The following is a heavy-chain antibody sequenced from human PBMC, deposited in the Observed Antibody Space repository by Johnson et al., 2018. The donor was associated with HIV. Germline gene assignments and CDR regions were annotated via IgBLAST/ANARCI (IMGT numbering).Heavy chain of an antibody. CDR1: GFTFSSYG. V-gene: IGHV3-30*02. J-gene: IGHJ3*02. CDR3: ARGSSSWLHDAFDI. D-gene: IGHD6-13*01. CDR2: IRYDGSNK. Sequence: QEQLVESGGGVVQPGGSLRLSCAASGFTFSSYGMHWVRQAPGKGLEWVAFIRYDGSNKYYADSVKGRFTISRDNSKNTLYLQMNSLRAEDTAVYYCARGSSSWLHDAFDIWGQGTMVTVSS.